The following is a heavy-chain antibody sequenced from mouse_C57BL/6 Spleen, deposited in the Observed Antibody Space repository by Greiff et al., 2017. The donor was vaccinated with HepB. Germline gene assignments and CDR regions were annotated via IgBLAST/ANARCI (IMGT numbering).Heavy chain of an antibody. D-gene: IGHD3-2*02. CDR2: ILPGSGST. Sequence: QVTLKESGAELMKPGASVKLSCKAPGYTFTGYWIEWVMQRPGHGLEWIGEILPGSGSTNYNEKFKGKATFPADTSSNTAYMQLSSLTTEDTAIYYCASGTVQASGFAYWGQGTLVTVSA. J-gene: IGHJ3*01. V-gene: IGHV1-9*01. CDR1: GYTFTGYW. CDR3: ASGTVQASGFAY.